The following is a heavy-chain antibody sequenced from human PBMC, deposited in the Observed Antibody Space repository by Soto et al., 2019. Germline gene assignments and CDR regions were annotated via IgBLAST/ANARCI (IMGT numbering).Heavy chain of an antibody. CDR2: ISYDGSNK. CDR1: GFTFSSYG. V-gene: IGHV3-30*03. J-gene: IGHJ6*02. D-gene: IGHD5-18*01. CDR3: VREGPHNVDTAMADYGMDV. Sequence: PGGSLRLSCAASGFTFSSYGMHWVRQAPGKGLEWVAVISYDGSNKYYADSVKGRFTISRDNSKNTLYLQMSSLRSEDTAVYYCVREGPHNVDTAMADYGMDVWGQGTTVTVSS.